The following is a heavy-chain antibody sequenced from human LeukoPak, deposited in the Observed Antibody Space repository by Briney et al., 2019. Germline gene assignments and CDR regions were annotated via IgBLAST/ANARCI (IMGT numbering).Heavy chain of an antibody. J-gene: IGHJ1*01. CDR1: GFTFASYG. CDR3: AIMHGYYDGTGYWVQ. Sequence: GGSLRLSCAASGFTFASYGMSWVRQAPGKGLEWVSFITTNGGRTSYADSVESRFTISRDNPRNTLYMQMNSLRDEDTAVYYCAIMHGYYDGTGYWVQWGQGTLVTVSS. V-gene: IGHV3-23*01. D-gene: IGHD3-22*01. CDR2: ITTNGGRT.